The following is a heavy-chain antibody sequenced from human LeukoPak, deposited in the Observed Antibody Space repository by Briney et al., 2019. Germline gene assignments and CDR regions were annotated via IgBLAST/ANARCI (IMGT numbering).Heavy chain of an antibody. CDR1: GDSIRRYF. CDR2: VHHSGTS. Sequence: SGTLSLTCSVSGDSIRRYFWSWIRLSPGKGREWIGYVHHSGTSRYKPSLESRVTMSLDTSENQFSLTLKSVTTADTALYYCAGAEIDRLRSPGTLYYIDTWGPGTLVTVSS. V-gene: IGHV4-59*01. D-gene: IGHD3-10*01. J-gene: IGHJ5*02. CDR3: AGAEIDRLRSPGTLYYIDT.